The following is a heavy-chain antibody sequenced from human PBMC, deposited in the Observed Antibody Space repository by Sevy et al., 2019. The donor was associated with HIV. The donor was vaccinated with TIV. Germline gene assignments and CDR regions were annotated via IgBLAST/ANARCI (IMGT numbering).Heavy chain of an antibody. Sequence: GGSLRLSCAASGFTFSSYAMDWVRQAPGKGLEWVSTISGSRETTYYADSVKGRFTISRDHSQNTVFLQMNSLRAEDTAVYYCAKRVNGWYELDYWGRGTLVTVSS. CDR3: AKRVNGWYELDY. D-gene: IGHD6-19*01. V-gene: IGHV3-23*01. CDR1: GFTFSSYA. J-gene: IGHJ4*02. CDR2: ISGSRETT.